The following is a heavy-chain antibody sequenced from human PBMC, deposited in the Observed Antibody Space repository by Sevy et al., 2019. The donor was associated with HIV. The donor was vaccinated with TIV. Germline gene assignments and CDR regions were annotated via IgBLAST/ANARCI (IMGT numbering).Heavy chain of an antibody. CDR2: LKSHVYGGTV. Sequence: GGSLRLSCTASGFTFGDYCMSWVRQAPGKGLEWVAFLKSHVYGGTVDHAGSVRGRFVISRDDSKTIAYLQMNDLKTEDTGVYYCTRWKAAQSIFDYWGQGALVTVSS. D-gene: IGHD6-13*01. CDR3: TRWKAAQSIFDY. CDR1: GFTFGDYC. V-gene: IGHV3-49*04. J-gene: IGHJ4*02.